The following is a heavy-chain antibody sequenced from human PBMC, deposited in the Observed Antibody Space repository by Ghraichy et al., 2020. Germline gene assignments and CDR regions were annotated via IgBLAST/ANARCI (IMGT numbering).Heavy chain of an antibody. Sequence: GGSLRLSCSASGFTFSTYAMHWVRQAPGKGLEYVSSISNRGDTTYYADSVKGRFTISRDNSKNTLYLQMSSLRDEDTAVYYCVKEAAPLNPQGNWGVRFDYWGQGTLVTVSS. J-gene: IGHJ4*02. CDR3: VKEAAPLNPQGNWGVRFDY. CDR2: ISNRGDTT. V-gene: IGHV3-64D*06. CDR1: GFTFSTYA. D-gene: IGHD7-27*01.